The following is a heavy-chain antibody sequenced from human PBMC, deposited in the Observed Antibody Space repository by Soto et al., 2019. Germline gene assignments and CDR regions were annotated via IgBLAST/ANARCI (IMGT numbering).Heavy chain of an antibody. CDR3: AKDIRRAHGTGSIDY. CDR2: ISAYNGNT. D-gene: IGHD6-6*01. V-gene: IGHV1-18*04. CDR1: GYTFTSYG. Sequence: GASVKVSCKASGYTFTSYGISWVRQAPGQGLEWMGWISAYNGNTNYAQKLQGRVTMTTDTSTSTAYMELRSLRAEDTALYYCAKDIRRAHGTGSIDYWGQGNLVTVSS. J-gene: IGHJ4*02.